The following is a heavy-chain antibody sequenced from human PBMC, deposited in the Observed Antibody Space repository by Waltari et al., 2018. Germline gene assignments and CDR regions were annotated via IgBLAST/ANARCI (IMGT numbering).Heavy chain of an antibody. CDR2: TYYSANGYN. Sequence: QVQLQQSGPGLVKPSQTLSLTCAIPGDSVSSNSAAWNWIGQSPPRGLEWLGRTYYSANGYNDYAVSGKRRITINPDTSKNQFPLQLNSVTPEDTAGYYCARKRGGRDFDYWGQGTLVTVSS. J-gene: IGHJ4*02. V-gene: IGHV6-1*01. CDR3: ARKRGGRDFDY. CDR1: GDSVSSNSAA. D-gene: IGHD3-10*01.